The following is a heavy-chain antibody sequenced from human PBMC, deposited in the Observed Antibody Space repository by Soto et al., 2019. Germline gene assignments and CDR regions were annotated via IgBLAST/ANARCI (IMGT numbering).Heavy chain of an antibody. V-gene: IGHV3-66*01. CDR3: ERAGLTGYLFYFDY. Sequence: GSMRLCCAAAGVTIGSNYMSWISRTPGKWLEWVSVIYSGGSTYYADSVKGRFTISRDNSKNTLYLQMNSLRAEDTAVYYCERAGLTGYLFYFDYWGQGTLVPVSS. CDR2: IYSGGST. J-gene: IGHJ4*02. D-gene: IGHD3-9*01. CDR1: GVTIGSNY.